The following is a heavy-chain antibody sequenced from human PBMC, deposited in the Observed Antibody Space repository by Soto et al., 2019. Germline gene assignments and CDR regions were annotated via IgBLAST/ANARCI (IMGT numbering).Heavy chain of an antibody. CDR1: GYTFTSYG. CDR3: ARGSTYYDFWSGYYPTGNWFDP. V-gene: IGHV1-18*01. CDR2: ISANNGNT. J-gene: IGHJ5*02. Sequence: GASVKVSCKASGYTFTSYGMSWVRQAPGQGLEWMGRISANNGNTNYAQKFQGRVTITADKSTSTAYMELSSLRSEDTAVYYCARGSTYYDFWSGYYPTGNWFDPWGQGTLVT. D-gene: IGHD3-3*01.